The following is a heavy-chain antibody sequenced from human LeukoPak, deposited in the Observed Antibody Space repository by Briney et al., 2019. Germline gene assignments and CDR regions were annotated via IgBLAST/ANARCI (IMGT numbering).Heavy chain of an antibody. CDR1: GYTFTSYD. CDR3: ARGGGVRFLEWHRNRHDMDV. CDR2: MNPNSGNT. D-gene: IGHD3-3*01. V-gene: IGHV1-8*01. J-gene: IGHJ6*03. Sequence: ASVKVSCKASGYTFTSYDINWVRQATGQGLEWMGWMNPNSGNTGYAQKFQSRVTMTRNTSISTAYMELSSLRSEDTAVYYCARGGGVRFLEWHRNRHDMDVWGKGTTVTVSS.